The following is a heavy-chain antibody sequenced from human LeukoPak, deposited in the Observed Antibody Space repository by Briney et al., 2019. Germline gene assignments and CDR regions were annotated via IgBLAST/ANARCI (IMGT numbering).Heavy chain of an antibody. V-gene: IGHV4-59*01. CDR1: SGSISSYY. Sequence: SETLSLTCTVSSGSISSYYWSWIRQPPGKGLEWIGYIYYSGSTNYNLSLKSRVTISVDTSKNQFSLKLSSVTAADTAVYYCARAVHYYDRLDYWGQGTLVTVSS. CDR3: ARAVHYYDRLDY. CDR2: IYYSGST. J-gene: IGHJ4*02. D-gene: IGHD3-22*01.